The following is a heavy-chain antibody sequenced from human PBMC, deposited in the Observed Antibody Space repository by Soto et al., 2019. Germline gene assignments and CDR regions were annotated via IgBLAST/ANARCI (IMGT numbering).Heavy chain of an antibody. CDR1: GYSISSGYY. CDR3: ARHGDSSGYYFDY. CDR2: IYHSGST. D-gene: IGHD3-22*01. Sequence: PSETLSLTCAVSGYSISSGYYWGWIRQPPGKGLEWIGSIYHSGSTYYNPSLKSRVTISVGTSKNQFSLKLSSVTAADTAVYYCARHGDSSGYYFDYWGQGTLVTVSS. V-gene: IGHV4-38-2*01. J-gene: IGHJ4*02.